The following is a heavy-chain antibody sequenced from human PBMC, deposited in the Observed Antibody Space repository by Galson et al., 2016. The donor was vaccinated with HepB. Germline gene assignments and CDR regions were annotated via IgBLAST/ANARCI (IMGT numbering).Heavy chain of an antibody. CDR2: IYSGGIT. CDR1: AFTVSGTY. V-gene: IGHV3-66*01. J-gene: IGHJ5*02. Sequence: SLRLSCAASAFTVSGTYMTWVRQSPGKGLEWVSLIYSGGITYYADSVKGRFSISIDISKNLLYLQMNSLRAEDTAVYYCARVTPPCWFDPWGQGTLVTVSS. CDR3: ARVTPPCWFDP.